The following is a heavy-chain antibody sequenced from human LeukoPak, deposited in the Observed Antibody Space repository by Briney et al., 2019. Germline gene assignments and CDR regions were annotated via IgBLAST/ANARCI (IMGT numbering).Heavy chain of an antibody. D-gene: IGHD6-13*01. V-gene: IGHV4-59*01. CDR1: GGSISSYY. Sequence: SEALSLTCTVSGGSISSYYWSWIRQPPGKGLEWIGYIYYSGGTNYNPSLKSRVTISVDTSKNQFSLKLSSVTAADTAVYYCARGYSSSIFDYWGRGTLVTVSS. CDR3: ARGYSSSIFDY. J-gene: IGHJ4*02. CDR2: IYYSGGT.